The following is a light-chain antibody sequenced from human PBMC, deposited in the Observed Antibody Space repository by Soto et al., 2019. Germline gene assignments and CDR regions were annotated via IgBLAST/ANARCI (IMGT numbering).Light chain of an antibody. J-gene: IGKJ5*01. CDR1: QSVPSSY. CDR2: GAS. CDR3: PPFLIT. V-gene: IGKV3-20*01. Sequence: IVMRRSADKLTLSPVESATLSCRASQSVPSSYLACYQQRPGQAPRLLIYGASNRATGIPDRFSGSGSGTDFTLSIYRVEPDVLARYSVPPFLIT.